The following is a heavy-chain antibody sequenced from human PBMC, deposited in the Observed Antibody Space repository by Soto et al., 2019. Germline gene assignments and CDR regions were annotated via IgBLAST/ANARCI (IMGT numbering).Heavy chain of an antibody. CDR2: ISAYNGFT. CDR3: ARGGTYYDASKTYSEFGLGEDDY. J-gene: IGHJ4*02. CDR1: GYTFTNYG. V-gene: IGHV1-18*01. D-gene: IGHD3-10*01. Sequence: ASVKVSCKASGYTFTNYGITWVRQAPGQGLDWMGWISAYNGFTSYAQKFQGRVTMTTDTSTTTAYMELRSLRSDDTAVYYCARGGTYYDASKTYSEFGLGEDDYWGQGTLVTVSS.